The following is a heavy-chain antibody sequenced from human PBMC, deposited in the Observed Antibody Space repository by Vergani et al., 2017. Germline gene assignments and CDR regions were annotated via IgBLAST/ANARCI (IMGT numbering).Heavy chain of an antibody. CDR3: ARHYYDSSGYSEDAFDI. CDR2: INSDGSST. CDR1: GFTFSSYW. D-gene: IGHD3-22*01. J-gene: IGHJ3*02. V-gene: IGHV3-74*01. Sequence: EVQLVESGGGLVQPGGSLRLSCAASGFTFSSYWMHWVRQAPGKGLVWVSRINSDGSSTSYADSVKGRFTISRDNAKNTLYLQMNSLRAEDTAVYYCARHYYDSSGYSEDAFDIWGQGTMVTVSS.